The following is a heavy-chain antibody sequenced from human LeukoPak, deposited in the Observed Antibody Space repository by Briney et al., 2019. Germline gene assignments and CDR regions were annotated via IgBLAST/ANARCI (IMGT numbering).Heavy chain of an antibody. CDR1: GGAFSGYY. D-gene: IGHD6-13*01. V-gene: IGHV4-34*01. CDR2: INHSGST. Sequence: SETLSLTCAVYGGAFSGYYWSWIRQPPGKGLEWIGEINHSGSTNYNPSLKSRVTISVDTSKNQFSLKLSSVTAADTAVYYCARERKEPVPDYWGQGTLVTVSS. CDR3: ARERKEPVPDY. J-gene: IGHJ4*02.